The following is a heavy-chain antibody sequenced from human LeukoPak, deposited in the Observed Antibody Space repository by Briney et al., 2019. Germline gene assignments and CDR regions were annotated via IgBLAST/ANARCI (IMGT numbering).Heavy chain of an antibody. Sequence: GGSLRLSCAASGFTFSSYSVNWLRQAPGKGLESVSSISSSSSYIYYADSVKGRFTTSRDNAKNSLYLQMNSLRAEDTAVYYCARDRAHCSSTSCYREARWLDPWGQGTLVPVSS. J-gene: IGHJ5*02. V-gene: IGHV3-21*01. CDR2: ISSSSSYI. CDR1: GFTFSSYS. CDR3: ARDRAHCSSTSCYREARWLDP. D-gene: IGHD2-2*02.